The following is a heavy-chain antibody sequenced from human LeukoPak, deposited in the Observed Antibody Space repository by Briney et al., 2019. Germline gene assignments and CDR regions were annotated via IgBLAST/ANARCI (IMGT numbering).Heavy chain of an antibody. CDR3: AKGMYVTPGQNFDY. CDR1: GFTFSSYA. V-gene: IGHV3-23*01. Sequence: PGGSLRLSCAASGFTFSSYAMNWVRQAPGKGLEWVSAISGSGGSTYYADSVKGRFTISRDNSKNTLYLQMNSLRAEDTAVYHCAKGMYVTPGQNFDYWGQGTLVTVSS. D-gene: IGHD2-8*01. CDR2: ISGSGGST. J-gene: IGHJ4*02.